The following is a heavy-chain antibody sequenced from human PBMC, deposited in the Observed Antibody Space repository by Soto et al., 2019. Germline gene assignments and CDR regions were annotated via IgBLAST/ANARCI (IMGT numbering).Heavy chain of an antibody. CDR2: ISGSGGST. CDR1: GFTFSSYS. CDR3: AKESMGYCSGGSCPYYYYGMDV. V-gene: IGHV3-23*01. D-gene: IGHD2-15*01. Sequence: XGSLSLSCAASGFTFSSYSMSWVRQAPGKGLEWVSAISGSGGSTYYADSVKGRFTISRDNSKNTLYLQMNSLRAEDTAVYYCAKESMGYCSGGSCPYYYYGMDVWGQGTTVTAP. J-gene: IGHJ6*02.